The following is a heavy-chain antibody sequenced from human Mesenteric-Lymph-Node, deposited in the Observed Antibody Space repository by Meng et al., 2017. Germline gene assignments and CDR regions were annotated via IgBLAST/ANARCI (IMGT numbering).Heavy chain of an antibody. V-gene: IGHV3-49*04. J-gene: IGHJ4*02. D-gene: IGHD6-13*01. CDR2: IRSKVYGGTT. Sequence: GESLKISCTGSEFIFGDYAMNWVRQAPGKGLEWVGFIRSKVYGGTTESAASVKGRFIISRDDSKSIAYLKMDSLKNEDTGVYYCTTVRDIAAAGTVWWGVFDSWGQGTLVTVSS. CDR3: TTVRDIAAAGTVWWGVFDS. CDR1: EFIFGDYA.